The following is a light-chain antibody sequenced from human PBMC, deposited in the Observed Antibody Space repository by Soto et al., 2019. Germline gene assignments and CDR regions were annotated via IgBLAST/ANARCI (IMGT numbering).Light chain of an antibody. V-gene: IGLV1-40*01. Sequence: QPVLTQPPSVSGAPGQRVTISCTGSSSDIGAGYHVHWYQQLPGTAPKLLIYGNNNRPSGVPDRFPGSKSGTSASLAITGLQAEDEADYYCQSYDSSLSGSVFGGGTKLTVL. CDR1: SSDIGAGYH. CDR2: GNN. J-gene: IGLJ3*02. CDR3: QSYDSSLSGSV.